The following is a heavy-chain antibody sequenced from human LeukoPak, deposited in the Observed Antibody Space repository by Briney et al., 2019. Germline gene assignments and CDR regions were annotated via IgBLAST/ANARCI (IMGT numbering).Heavy chain of an antibody. CDR2: IIPIFGTA. Sequence: SVKVSCKASGGTFSSYAISWVRQAPGQGLEWMGGIIPIFGTANYAQKFQGRVTITTDESTSTAYMELSSLRSEDTAVYYCARGRYGYEGLFYAFDIWGQGTMVTVSS. D-gene: IGHD3-9*01. V-gene: IGHV1-69*05. CDR3: ARGRYGYEGLFYAFDI. J-gene: IGHJ3*02. CDR1: GGTFSSYA.